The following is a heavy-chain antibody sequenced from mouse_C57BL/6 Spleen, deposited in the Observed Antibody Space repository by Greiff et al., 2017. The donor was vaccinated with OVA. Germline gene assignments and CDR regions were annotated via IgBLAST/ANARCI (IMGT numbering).Heavy chain of an antibody. D-gene: IGHD2-5*01. CDR2: INPYNGGT. Sequence: EVKLQQSGPVLVKPGASVKMSCKASGYTFTDYYMNWVKQSHGKSLEWIGVINPYNGGTSYNQKFKGKATLTVDKSSSTAYMELNSLTSEDSAVYYCARSGYSNSYYAMDYWGQGTSVTVSS. V-gene: IGHV1-19*01. CDR1: GYTFTDYY. CDR3: ARSGYSNSYYAMDY. J-gene: IGHJ4*01.